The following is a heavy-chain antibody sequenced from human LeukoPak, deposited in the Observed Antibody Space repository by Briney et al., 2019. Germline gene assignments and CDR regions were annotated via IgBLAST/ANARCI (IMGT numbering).Heavy chain of an antibody. Sequence: GGSLRLSCVASGLTFRRYSMHWVRQVPGKGLVWLSRINGDGSDTNYADSVKGRFTISRDNAKNTVDLQMNSLRVDDTAVYYCASNTAVLVWGQGILVTVSS. V-gene: IGHV3-74*01. J-gene: IGHJ4*02. D-gene: IGHD2-2*01. CDR3: ASNTAVLV. CDR1: GLTFRRYS. CDR2: INGDGSDT.